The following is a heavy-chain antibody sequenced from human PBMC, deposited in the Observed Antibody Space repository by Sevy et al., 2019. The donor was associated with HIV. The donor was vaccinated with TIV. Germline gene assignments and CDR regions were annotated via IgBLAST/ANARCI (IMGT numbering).Heavy chain of an antibody. D-gene: IGHD5-12*01. CDR1: GGSISSSNW. CDR3: ARDRDGYNYPGY. Sequence: SETLSLTCAVSGGSISSSNWWSWVRQPPGKGLEWIGEIYRSGSTNYNSSLKSRVTISVDKSKNQFSLKLSSVTAADTAVYYCARDRDGYNYPGYWGQGTLVTVSS. CDR2: IYRSGST. V-gene: IGHV4-4*02. J-gene: IGHJ4*02.